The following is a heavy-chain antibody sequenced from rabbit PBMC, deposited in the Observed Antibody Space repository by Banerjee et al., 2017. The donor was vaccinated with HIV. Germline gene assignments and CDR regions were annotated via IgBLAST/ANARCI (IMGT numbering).Heavy chain of an antibody. CDR2: IDPVFGIT. V-gene: IGHV1S47*01. D-gene: IGHD3-1*01. J-gene: IGHJ4*01. CDR1: GFDFSSYG. Sequence: QEQLVESGGGLVQPGGSLKLSCKASGFDFSSYGVSWVRQAPGKGLEWIGYIDPVFGITYFANWVNGRFTISSHNAQNTLFLHLNSLTAADTATYFCARDTWHFKLWGPGTLVTVS. CDR3: ARDTWHFKL.